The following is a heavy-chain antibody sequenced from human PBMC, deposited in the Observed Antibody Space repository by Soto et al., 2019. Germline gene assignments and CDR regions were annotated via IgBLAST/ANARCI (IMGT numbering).Heavy chain of an antibody. J-gene: IGHJ4*02. Sequence: QLQLQESGSGLVKPSQTLSLTCAVSGGSISSGGYAWSWIRQPPGNGPEWIGYIYHSGSTYYNPSLKSRVTISVDRSKNQFSLKLSSVTAADTDVSYCARWVAVGVTAYFDYWGQGTLVTVSS. D-gene: IGHD2-21*02. V-gene: IGHV4-30-2*01. CDR1: GGSISSGGYA. CDR2: IYHSGST. CDR3: ARWVAVGVTAYFDY.